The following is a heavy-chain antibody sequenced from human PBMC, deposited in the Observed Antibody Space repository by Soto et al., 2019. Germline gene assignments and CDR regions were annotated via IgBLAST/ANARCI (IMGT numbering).Heavy chain of an antibody. Sequence: QVQLVQSGAEVRKPGSSVKVSCTASGDTFNFYTISWVRQAPGQGLEWMGRVIPMLRMSNYAQKFQGRVTISADKSTSTAYRAVSSLRSDDTAVYYCATNYGSGSTHFDYWGRGTLVTVSS. D-gene: IGHD3-10*01. CDR3: ATNYGSGSTHFDY. CDR2: VIPMLRMS. V-gene: IGHV1-69*02. CDR1: GDTFNFYT. J-gene: IGHJ4*02.